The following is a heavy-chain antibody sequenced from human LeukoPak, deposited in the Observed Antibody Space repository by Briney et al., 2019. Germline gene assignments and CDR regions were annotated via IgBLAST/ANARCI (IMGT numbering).Heavy chain of an antibody. Sequence: GGSLRLSCAASGFTFSSYGMHWVRQAPGKGLEWVAVIWYDGSNKYYADSVKGRFTISRDNSKNTLYLQMNSLRAEDTAVYCCAKAPRSTVTYYYYYYMDVWGKGTTVTVSS. D-gene: IGHD4-17*01. V-gene: IGHV3-33*06. CDR2: IWYDGSNK. CDR1: GFTFSSYG. CDR3: AKAPRSTVTYYYYYYMDV. J-gene: IGHJ6*03.